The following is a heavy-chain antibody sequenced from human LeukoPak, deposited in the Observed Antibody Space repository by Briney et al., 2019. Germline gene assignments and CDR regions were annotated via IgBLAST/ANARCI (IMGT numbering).Heavy chain of an antibody. CDR3: ARDERRYCSSTSCRLVDY. D-gene: IGHD2-2*01. V-gene: IGHV3-30*04. CDR1: GFTFSSYA. CDR2: ISYDGSNK. Sequence: GRSLRLSCAASGFTFSSYAMHWVRQAPGKGLEWVAVISYDGSNKYYADSVKGRFTISRDNSKNTLYLQMNSLRAEDTAVYYCARDERRYCSSTSCRLVDYWGQGTLVTVSS. J-gene: IGHJ4*02.